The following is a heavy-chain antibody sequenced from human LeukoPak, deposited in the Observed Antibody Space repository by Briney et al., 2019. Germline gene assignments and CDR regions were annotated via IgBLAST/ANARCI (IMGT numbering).Heavy chain of an antibody. Sequence: GGSLRLSCAASGFTFTILGLNWVRQAPGKGPEWVSYIDARSGITYYADSVQGRFTISRDNAKESVFLQMNSLRADDTAVYYCARTYDFGRGPPGDAFDNWGPGTSVIVSS. CDR1: GFTFTILG. D-gene: IGHD3-3*01. J-gene: IGHJ3*02. CDR3: ARTYDFGRGPPGDAFDN. V-gene: IGHV3-48*01. CDR2: IDARSGIT.